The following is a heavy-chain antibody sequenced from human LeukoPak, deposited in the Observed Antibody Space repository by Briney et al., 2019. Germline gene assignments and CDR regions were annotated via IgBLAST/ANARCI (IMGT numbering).Heavy chain of an antibody. Sequence: GGSLRLSCAASGFTFSSYAMHWVRQAPGKGLEWVAVISYDGSNKYYADSVKGRFTISRDNSKNTLYLQMNSLRAEDTAVYCCASAAAAGPIDYWGQGTLVTVSS. J-gene: IGHJ4*02. CDR3: ASAAAAGPIDY. CDR2: ISYDGSNK. D-gene: IGHD6-13*01. V-gene: IGHV3-30-3*01. CDR1: GFTFSSYA.